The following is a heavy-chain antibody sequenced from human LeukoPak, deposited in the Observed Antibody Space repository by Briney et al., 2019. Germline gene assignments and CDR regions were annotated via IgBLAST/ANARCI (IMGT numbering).Heavy chain of an antibody. J-gene: IGHJ4*02. CDR2: IYTSGST. CDR1: GGSISSSSYY. D-gene: IGHD3-3*01. V-gene: IGHV4-39*07. CDR3: ARNVRGLEWFFDY. Sequence: SETLSLTCTVSGGSISSSSYYWGWIRQPPGKGLEWIGRIYTSGSTNYNPSLKSRVTMSVDTSKNQFSLRLSSVTAADTAVYYCARNVRGLEWFFDYWGQGTLVTVSS.